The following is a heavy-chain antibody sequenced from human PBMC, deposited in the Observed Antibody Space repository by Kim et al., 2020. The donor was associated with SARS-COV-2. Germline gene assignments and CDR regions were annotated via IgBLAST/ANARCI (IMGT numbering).Heavy chain of an antibody. J-gene: IGHJ6*04. D-gene: IGHD3-9*01. V-gene: IGHV3-48*02. CDR2: ISSSSSTI. CDR1: GFTFSSYS. CDR3: ARDAVLRYFDWIYYYYGMDV. Sequence: GGSLRLSCAASGFTFSSYSMNWVRQAPGKGLEWVSYISSSSSTIYYADSVKGRFTISRDNAKNSLYLQMNSLRDEDTAVYYCARDAVLRYFDWIYYYYGMDVWGKGTTVTVSS.